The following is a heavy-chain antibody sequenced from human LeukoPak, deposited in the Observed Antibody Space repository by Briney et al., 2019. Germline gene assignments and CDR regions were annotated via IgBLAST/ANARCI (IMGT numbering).Heavy chain of an antibody. CDR1: GGTFSSYA. CDR3: ARRSGSPEYFQH. D-gene: IGHD1-26*01. CDR2: IIPIFGTA. J-gene: IGHJ1*01. V-gene: IGHV1-69*05. Sequence: SVKVSCKASGGTFSSYAISWVRQAPGQGLEWMGGIIPIFGTANYAQKFQGRVTMTRDMSTSTVYMQLNSLGFEDTAVYFCARRSGSPEYFQHWGQGTLVTVSS.